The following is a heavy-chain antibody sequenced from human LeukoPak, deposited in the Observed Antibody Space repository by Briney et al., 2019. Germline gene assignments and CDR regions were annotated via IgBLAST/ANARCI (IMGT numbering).Heavy chain of an antibody. J-gene: IGHJ3*02. CDR2: IYYSGST. CDR3: ARGLRSGAFDI. D-gene: IGHD3-16*01. V-gene: IGHV4-30-4*01. CDR1: GGSISSGDYY. Sequence: SETLSLTCTVSGGSISSGDYYWSWIRQPPGKGLEWIGYIYYSGSTYYNPPLKSRVTISVDTSKNQFSLKLSSVTAADTAVYYCARGLRSGAFDIWGQGTMVTVSS.